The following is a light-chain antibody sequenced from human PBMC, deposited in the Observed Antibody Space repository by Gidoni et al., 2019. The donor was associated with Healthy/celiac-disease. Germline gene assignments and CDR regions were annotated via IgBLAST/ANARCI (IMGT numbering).Light chain of an antibody. Sequence: QSVLTQPPSVPGAPGQMVTISCTGSSSNIGAGYDVHWYQQLPGTAPKLLIYGNSNRPSGVPDRFSGSKSGTSASLAITGLQAEDEADYYCQSYDSSLSGSKVFGGGTKLTVL. V-gene: IGLV1-40*01. CDR2: GNS. CDR3: QSYDSSLSGSKV. CDR1: SSNIGAGYD. J-gene: IGLJ2*01.